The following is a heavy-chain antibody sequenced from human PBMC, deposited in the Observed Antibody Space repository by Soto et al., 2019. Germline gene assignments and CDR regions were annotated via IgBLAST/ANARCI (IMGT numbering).Heavy chain of an antibody. Sequence: GGSLRLSCAVYGFTFSNYDMHWVRQAPGKGLEYISAINDNGAYTYYANSVKGRFTISRDNSNNMLYLQMGSLRLDDMAVYYCARAQRSGNYDYWGQGTLVTVSS. CDR1: GFTFSNYD. CDR3: ARAQRSGNYDY. V-gene: IGHV3-64*01. D-gene: IGHD1-26*01. J-gene: IGHJ4*02. CDR2: INDNGAYT.